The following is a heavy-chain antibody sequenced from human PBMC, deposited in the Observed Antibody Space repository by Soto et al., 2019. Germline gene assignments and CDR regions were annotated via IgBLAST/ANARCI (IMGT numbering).Heavy chain of an antibody. CDR3: ARGAYCNSTSCYRHGMDV. V-gene: IGHV3-30-3*01. J-gene: IGHJ6*02. CDR1: GFTFNSYA. Sequence: PGGSLRLSCAASGFTFNSYAMHWVRQAPGKGLEWVTVMSYDGTNKYYADSVKGRFTISRDSSKNTLNLQMNSLRAEDTAVYYCARGAYCNSTSCYRHGMDVWGQGTTVTVSS. CDR2: MSYDGTNK. D-gene: IGHD2-2*01.